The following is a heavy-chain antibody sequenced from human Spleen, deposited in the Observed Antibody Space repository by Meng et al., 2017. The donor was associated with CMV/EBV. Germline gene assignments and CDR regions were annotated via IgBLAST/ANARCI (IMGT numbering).Heavy chain of an antibody. J-gene: IGHJ4*02. V-gene: IGHV3-30*02. CDR3: AFAGFDY. Sequence: GESLKISCAASGFTFSDYYMNWVRQAPGKELEWVAFIRSDGSKKYYADSVKGRFTVSRDNSKNTLYLQMNSLRAEDTAVYYCAFAGFDYWGQGTLVTVSS. CDR1: GFTFSDYY. CDR2: IRSDGSKK.